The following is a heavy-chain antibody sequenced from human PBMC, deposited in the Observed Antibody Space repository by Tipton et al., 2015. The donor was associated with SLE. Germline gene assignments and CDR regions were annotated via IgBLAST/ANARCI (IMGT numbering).Heavy chain of an antibody. CDR2: IYYSGST. Sequence: TLSLTCTVSGGSISSSSYYWGWIRQPPGKGLEWIGSIYYSGSTYYNPSLKSRVTISVDTSKNQFSLKLSSVTAADTAVYYCARGGYTHRGANYFDYWGQGPLVTVSS. V-gene: IGHV4-39*07. D-gene: IGHD5-12*01. CDR3: ARGGYTHRGANYFDY. J-gene: IGHJ4*02. CDR1: GGSISSSSYY.